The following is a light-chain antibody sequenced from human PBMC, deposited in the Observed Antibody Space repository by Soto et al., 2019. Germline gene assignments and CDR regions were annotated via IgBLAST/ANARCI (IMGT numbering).Light chain of an antibody. CDR1: SSDVGGYNY. CDR3: SLYTNSSSVV. J-gene: IGLJ2*01. Sequence: QSALTQAASVSGSPGQSINISCTGTSSDVGGYNYVSWYQQHPGKAPKLMIYDVSNRPSGVSNRFSGSKSGNTASLTISGLQAEDEADYYCSLYTNSSSVVFGGGTKVTVL. V-gene: IGLV2-14*01. CDR2: DVS.